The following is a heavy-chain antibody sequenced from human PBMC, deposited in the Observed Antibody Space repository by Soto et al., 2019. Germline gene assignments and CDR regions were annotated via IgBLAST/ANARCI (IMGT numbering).Heavy chain of an antibody. Sequence: ASVKVSCKVSGYTLTELSMHWVRQAPGKGLEWMGGFDPEDGETIYAQKFQGRVTMTEDTSTDTGYMELSSLRSEDTAVYYCATGVYYDSSGYPSLAWFDPWGQGTLVTVSS. D-gene: IGHD3-22*01. CDR3: ATGVYYDSSGYPSLAWFDP. CDR2: FDPEDGET. CDR1: GYTLTELS. V-gene: IGHV1-24*01. J-gene: IGHJ5*02.